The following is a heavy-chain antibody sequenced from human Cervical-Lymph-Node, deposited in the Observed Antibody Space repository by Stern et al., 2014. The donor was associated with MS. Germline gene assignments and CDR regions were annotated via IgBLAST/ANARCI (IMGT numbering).Heavy chain of an antibody. CDR2: IFYSGNT. V-gene: IGHV4-61*01. D-gene: IGHD2-2*01. CDR3: ARDRVVVVPTAVSKVFDHYYHGMDV. J-gene: IGHJ6*02. Sequence: QVQLQESGPGLVKPSETLSLTCSVSGDSITSGNYYWTWIRQPPGKGLEWIGYIFYSGNTHYNPSLKSRVTISLDTSKNQLSLTLTSVTAADTAVYYCARDRVVVVPTAVSKVFDHYYHGMDVWGQGTAVTVSS. CDR1: GDSITSGNYY.